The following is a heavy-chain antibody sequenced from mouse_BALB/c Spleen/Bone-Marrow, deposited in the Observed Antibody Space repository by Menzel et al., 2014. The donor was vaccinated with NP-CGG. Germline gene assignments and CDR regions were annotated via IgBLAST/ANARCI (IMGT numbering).Heavy chain of an antibody. CDR1: GFAFSSYE. Sequence: EVKLMESGGGLVKPGGSLKLSCAASGFAFSSYEVSWVRQTPEKRLEWVAYISSGGRSTYYPDTVKGRFTVSRDNAKNTLYLQMSSLKSEDTAMYYCASRGYGYDERGFYYAMDYWGQGTSVTVSS. CDR3: ASRGYGYDERGFYYAMDY. D-gene: IGHD2-2*01. J-gene: IGHJ4*01. V-gene: IGHV5-12-1*01. CDR2: ISSGGRST.